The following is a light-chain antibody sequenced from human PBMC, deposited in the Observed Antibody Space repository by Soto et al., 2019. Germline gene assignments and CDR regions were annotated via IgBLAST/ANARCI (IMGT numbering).Light chain of an antibody. CDR1: QSVSTNY. CDR2: GAS. J-gene: IGKJ3*01. V-gene: IGKV3-20*01. Sequence: EIVLTQSPGTLSLSPGDRATLSCRASQSVSTNYLAWYQQSLGQAPRRLLYGASSMATGIPDRFSGNGSGTDFTLTISRLEPEDFTVYYCHQYGSTPFTFGPGTKVDIK. CDR3: HQYGSTPFT.